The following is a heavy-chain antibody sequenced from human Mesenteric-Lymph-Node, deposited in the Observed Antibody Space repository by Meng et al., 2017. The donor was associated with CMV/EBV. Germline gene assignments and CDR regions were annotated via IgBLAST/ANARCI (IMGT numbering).Heavy chain of an antibody. Sequence: SLKISCAASGFTFDDFAMHWVRQTPGKGLEWVSSISWNSGSRVYADSVTGRFIISRDNAKNSLYLQMHSLRAEDTALYYCVKDVGLSGRFSALDVWGQGTTVTVSS. CDR3: VKDVGLSGRFSALDV. J-gene: IGHJ6*02. D-gene: IGHD3-3*01. V-gene: IGHV3-9*01. CDR1: GFTFDDFA. CDR2: ISWNSGSR.